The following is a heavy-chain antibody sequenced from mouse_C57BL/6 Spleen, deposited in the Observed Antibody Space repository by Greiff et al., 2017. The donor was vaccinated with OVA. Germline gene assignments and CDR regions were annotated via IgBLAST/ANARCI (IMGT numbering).Heavy chain of an antibody. Sequence: QVQLQQPGAELVRPGTSVKLSCKASGYTFTSYWMHWVKQRPGQGLEWIGVIDPSDSYTNYNQKFKGKATLTVDTSSSTAYMQLSSLTSEDSAVYDCARGGTTVGATVDYWGQGTTLTVSS. CDR3: ARGGTTVGATVDY. CDR1: GYTFTSYW. CDR2: IDPSDSYT. D-gene: IGHD1-1*01. V-gene: IGHV1-59*01. J-gene: IGHJ2*01.